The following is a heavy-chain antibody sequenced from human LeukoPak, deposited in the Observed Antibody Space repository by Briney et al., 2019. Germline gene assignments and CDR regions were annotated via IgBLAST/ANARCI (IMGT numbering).Heavy chain of an antibody. V-gene: IGHV5-51*01. CDR3: ARREVGANHWFDP. Sequence: GESLTISCKGSGYNFTSYWIGWVRQMPGKGLEWMGIIYPGDSETRYSPSFQGQVTISVDKSISTAYLQWSSLKASDTAMYFCARREVGANHWFDPWGKGTTVTISS. CDR1: GYNFTSYW. D-gene: IGHD1-26*01. CDR2: IYPGDSET. J-gene: IGHJ6*04.